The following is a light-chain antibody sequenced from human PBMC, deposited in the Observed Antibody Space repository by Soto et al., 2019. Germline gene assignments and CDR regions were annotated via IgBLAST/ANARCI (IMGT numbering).Light chain of an antibody. V-gene: IGKV4-1*01. CDR2: WAY. J-gene: IGKJ1*01. CDR1: QSVLYSSNNQNC. CDR3: QQYCVTPWT. Sequence: DIVMTQSPDSLAVSLGVRATINCESSQSVLYSSNNQNCLAWYQQKPGQPPKLLIYWAYTRESGVPDRFSGGGSGTDFTLTISGLQAEDVAVYYCQQYCVTPWTFGQGTKV.